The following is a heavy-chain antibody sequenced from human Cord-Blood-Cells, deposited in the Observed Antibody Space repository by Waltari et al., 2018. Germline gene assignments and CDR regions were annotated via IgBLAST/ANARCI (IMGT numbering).Heavy chain of an antibody. CDR3: ARESVGQLLTLSLDY. CDR1: GGSISSYY. Sequence: QVQLQESGPGLVKPSETLSLTCTVSGGSISSYYWSWIRQPAGKGLEWIGRIDTSGSTNYNPSLKSRVTMSVDTSKNQFSLKLSSVTAADTAVYYCARESVGQLLTLSLDYWGQGTLVTVSS. CDR2: IDTSGST. D-gene: IGHD1-26*01. V-gene: IGHV4-4*07. J-gene: IGHJ4*02.